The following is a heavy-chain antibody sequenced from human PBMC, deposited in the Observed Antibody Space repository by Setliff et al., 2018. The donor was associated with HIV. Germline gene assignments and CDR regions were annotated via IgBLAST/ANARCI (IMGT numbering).Heavy chain of an antibody. J-gene: IGHJ4*02. D-gene: IGHD3-10*01. CDR3: GRGVLYGLSEY. CDR1: GYTFTSYD. V-gene: IGHV1-69*13. CDR2: VIPVFGEP. Sequence: SVKVSCKASGYTFTSYDINWVRQAPGQGLEWVGSVIPVFGEPHYAQRFQGRVTITADRSSNTAYMEIMSLRSDDTATYYCGRGVLYGLSEYWGPGSLVTVSS.